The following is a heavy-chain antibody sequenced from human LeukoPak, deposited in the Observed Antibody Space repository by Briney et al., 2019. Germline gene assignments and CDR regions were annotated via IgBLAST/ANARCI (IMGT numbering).Heavy chain of an antibody. CDR2: INPNSGGT. CDR1: GYTFTGYY. Sequence: ASVKVSCKASGYTFTGYYMHWVRQAPGQGLEWMGWINPNSGGTNYAQKFQGRVTITRDTSASTAYMELSSLRSEDTAVYYCARDTSSYDILTGYYHAEYFQHWGQGTLVTVSS. D-gene: IGHD3-9*01. J-gene: IGHJ1*01. CDR3: ARDTSSYDILTGYYHAEYFQH. V-gene: IGHV1-2*02.